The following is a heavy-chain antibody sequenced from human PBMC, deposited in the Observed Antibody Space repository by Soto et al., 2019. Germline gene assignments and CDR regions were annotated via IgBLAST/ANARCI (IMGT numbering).Heavy chain of an antibody. V-gene: IGHV3-11*01. Sequence: GGFLRLSCAASGFTFSDYYMSWIRQAPGKGLEWVSYISSSGSTIYYADSVKGRFTIFRDNAKNSLYLQMNSLRAEDTAVYYCARGSRKYQLPHAYYYYYYMDVWGKGTTVTVSS. D-gene: IGHD2-2*01. J-gene: IGHJ6*03. CDR3: ARGSRKYQLPHAYYYYYYMDV. CDR1: GFTFSDYY. CDR2: ISSSGSTI.